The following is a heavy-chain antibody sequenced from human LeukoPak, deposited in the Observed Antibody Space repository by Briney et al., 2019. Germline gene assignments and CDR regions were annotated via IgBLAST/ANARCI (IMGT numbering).Heavy chain of an antibody. CDR3: ARGGDT. D-gene: IGHD3-16*01. Sequence: PSETLSLTCTVSGGSISGGSYYWSWIRQPAGKGLEWIGRIYTSGSTKYNPSLKSRVTISVDTSKNQFSLKLSSVTAADTAVYYCARGGDTWGQGTLVTVSS. J-gene: IGHJ4*02. CDR2: IYTSGST. CDR1: GGSISGGSYY. V-gene: IGHV4-61*02.